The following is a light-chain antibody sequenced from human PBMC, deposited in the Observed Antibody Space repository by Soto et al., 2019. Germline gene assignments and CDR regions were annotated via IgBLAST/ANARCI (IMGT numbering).Light chain of an antibody. V-gene: IGKV4-1*01. CDR3: QQYYSTPQT. CDR2: WAS. Sequence: DIVMTQSPDSLAVSLGERATINCRSSQSVLYSAHNKNYLAWYQQKPGQPPKLLIYWASTRESGVPDRFSGSGSGTDFTLTINSLQAEDVAVYYCQQYYSTPQTFGPGTKVDIK. CDR1: QSVLYSAHNKNY. J-gene: IGKJ3*01.